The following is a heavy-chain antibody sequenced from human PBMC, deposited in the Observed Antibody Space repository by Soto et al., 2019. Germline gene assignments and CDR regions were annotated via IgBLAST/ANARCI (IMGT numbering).Heavy chain of an antibody. CDR1: GYTFTSYA. V-gene: IGHV1-3*01. D-gene: IGHD4-4*01. CDR3: ARGPVYRGAFDI. J-gene: IGHJ3*02. CDR2: INAGNGNT. Sequence: ASVKVSCKASGYTFTSYAMHWVRQAPGQRLEWMGWINAGNGNTKYSQKFQGRVTITRDTSASTAYMELSSLRSEDTAVYYCARGPVYRGAFDIWGQGTMVNGS.